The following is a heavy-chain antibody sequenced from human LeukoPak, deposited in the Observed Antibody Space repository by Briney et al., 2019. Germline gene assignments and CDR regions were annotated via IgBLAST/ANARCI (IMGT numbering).Heavy chain of an antibody. D-gene: IGHD3-22*01. V-gene: IGHV1-2*02. Sequence: ASVKVSCKASGYTFTGYYMHWVRQAPGQGLEWMGWINPNSGGTNYAQKFQGRVTMTRDTSISTAYMELSRLRSGDTAVYYCARLVTMIVVVQVSDYWGQGTLVTVSS. J-gene: IGHJ4*02. CDR2: INPNSGGT. CDR3: ARLVTMIVVVQVSDY. CDR1: GYTFTGYY.